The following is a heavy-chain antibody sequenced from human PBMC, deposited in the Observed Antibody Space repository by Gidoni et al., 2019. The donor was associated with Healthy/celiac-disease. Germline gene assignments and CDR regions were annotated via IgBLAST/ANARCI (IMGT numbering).Heavy chain of an antibody. Sequence: EVQLVESGGGLVKPGGSLRLSCAASGFTFSNAWMSWVRQAPGKGLEWVGRIKSKPDGGTTDYAAPVKGRFTISRDDSKNPLYLQMNSLKTEYTVVYYCTTDWPGQWLIRGALFDWGQGTLVTVSS. V-gene: IGHV3-15*01. J-gene: IGHJ4*02. CDR1: GFTFSNAW. D-gene: IGHD6-19*01. CDR2: IKSKPDGGTT. CDR3: TTDWPGQWLIRGALFD.